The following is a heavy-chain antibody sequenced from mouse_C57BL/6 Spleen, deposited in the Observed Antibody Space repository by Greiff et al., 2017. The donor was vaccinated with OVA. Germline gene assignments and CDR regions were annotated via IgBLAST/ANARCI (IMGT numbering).Heavy chain of an antibody. Sequence: VKLQQSGAELMKPGASVKLSCKAPGYTFTGYWIEWVKQRPGPGLEWIGEILPGSGSNNSNAKFKGKATFTADTSSNTAYRQLSRRTTEDSAIYDCARWGSNYGAWFAYWGQGTLVTVSA. J-gene: IGHJ3*01. CDR3: ARWGSNYGAWFAY. CDR2: ILPGSGSN. V-gene: IGHV1-9*01. D-gene: IGHD2-5*01. CDR1: GYTFTGYW.